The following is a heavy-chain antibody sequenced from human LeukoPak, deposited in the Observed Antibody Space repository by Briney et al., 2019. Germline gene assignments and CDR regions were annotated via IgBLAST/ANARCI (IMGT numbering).Heavy chain of an antibody. V-gene: IGHV4-34*01. D-gene: IGHD5-18*01. CDR2: INHSVST. Sequence: SETLSLTCAVYGGSFSGDYWSWIRQPPGKGLGWNGEINHSVSTNYNPSLKRRVAISVDTSKTQFSLKLSSVTAADTAVYYSASASSNGNRNWFDHWGQGTLVTVSS. CDR1: GGSFSGDY. CDR3: ASASSNGNRNWFDH. J-gene: IGHJ5*02.